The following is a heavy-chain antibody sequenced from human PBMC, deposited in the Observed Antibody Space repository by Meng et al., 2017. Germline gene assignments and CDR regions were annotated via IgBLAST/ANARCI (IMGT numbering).Heavy chain of an antibody. CDR2: INHSGST. V-gene: IGHV4-34*01. J-gene: IGHJ4*02. Sequence: QVQPPQWGAGLLKPSETLSLTCAVYGGSFSGYYCSWIRQTPGKGLEWIGEINHSGSTNYNPSLKSRVTISVDTSKNQFSLKLSSVTAADTAVYYCARVPTYYYDSSGYYLFDYWGQGTLVTVSS. CDR1: GGSFSGYY. D-gene: IGHD3-22*01. CDR3: ARVPTYYYDSSGYYLFDY.